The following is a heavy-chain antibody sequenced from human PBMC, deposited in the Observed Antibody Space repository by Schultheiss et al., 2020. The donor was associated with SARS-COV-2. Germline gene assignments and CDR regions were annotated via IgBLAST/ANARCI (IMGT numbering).Heavy chain of an antibody. D-gene: IGHD3-16*01. CDR1: GYTFTSYG. CDR3: ASHQFYDYVWGSYYFDH. J-gene: IGHJ4*02. V-gene: IGHV1-46*01. CDR2: INPSGGST. Sequence: ASVKVSCKASGYTFTSYGITWVRQAPGQGLEWMGIINPSGGSTSYAQKFQGRVTMTRDTSISTAYMELSRLRSDDTAVYYCASHQFYDYVWGSYYFDHWGQGTLVTVSS.